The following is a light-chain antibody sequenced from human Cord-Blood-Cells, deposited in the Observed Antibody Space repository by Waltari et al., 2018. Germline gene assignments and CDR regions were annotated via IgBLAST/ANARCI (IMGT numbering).Light chain of an antibody. CDR3: QQRSNWYT. CDR1: QSVSSY. CDR2: DAS. Sequence: EIVLTQSPATLSLSPGERATLSCMASQSVSSYLAWYQQKPGQAPRLLIYDASNRATGIPARFSGSGSETDFTLTISSLEPEDFAVYYCQQRSNWYTFGQGTKLEIK. V-gene: IGKV3-11*01. J-gene: IGKJ2*01.